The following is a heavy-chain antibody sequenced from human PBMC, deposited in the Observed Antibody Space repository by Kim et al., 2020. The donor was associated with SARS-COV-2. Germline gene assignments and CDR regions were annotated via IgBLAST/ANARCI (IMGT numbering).Heavy chain of an antibody. CDR2: VWNDGTNQ. CDR1: GFTFSTYG. J-gene: IGHJ4*02. V-gene: IGHV3-33*01. CDR3: ASEVGRGVFDC. D-gene: IGHD2-15*01. Sequence: GGSLRPSCAAYGFTFSTYGMNWVRQAPGKGREWVARVWNDGTNQYYADSVKGRFSSSRDNNKDILYREMNSLRAEETAVYRWASEVGRGVFDCWGQG.